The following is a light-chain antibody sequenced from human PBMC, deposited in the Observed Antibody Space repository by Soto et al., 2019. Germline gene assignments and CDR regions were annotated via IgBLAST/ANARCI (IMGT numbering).Light chain of an antibody. CDR2: PAT. V-gene: IGKV1-39*01. Sequence: IQMTQHPYSLSASLGNRVTITCRSSKSLNNYLTRYQQEEGKTPKLLIYPATSLQSGVPSRFSGSGSGTEFTLTISILQPGDFATYYCQQRYNSPYPFGLGTKLASK. J-gene: IGKJ2*01. CDR3: QQRYNSPYP. CDR1: KSLNNY.